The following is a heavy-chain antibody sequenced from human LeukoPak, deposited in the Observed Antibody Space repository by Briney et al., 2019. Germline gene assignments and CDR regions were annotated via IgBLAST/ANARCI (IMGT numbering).Heavy chain of an antibody. D-gene: IGHD3-9*01. Sequence: GGSLRLSCAASGFTFSSYAMSWVRQAPGKGLEWVSAISGSGGSTYYADSVKGRFTISRDNSKNTLYLQMNSLRAEDTAVCYCAKDPGRPYYDILTSYSSPSYFDYWGQGTLVTVSS. CDR3: AKDPGRPYYDILTSYSSPSYFDY. CDR2: ISGSGGST. CDR1: GFTFSSYA. J-gene: IGHJ4*02. V-gene: IGHV3-23*01.